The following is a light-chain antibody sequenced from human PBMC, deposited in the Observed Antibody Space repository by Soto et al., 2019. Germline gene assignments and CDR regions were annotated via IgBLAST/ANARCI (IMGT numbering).Light chain of an antibody. CDR1: QSVSSSY. CDR2: GAS. V-gene: IGKV3-20*01. CDR3: QQYGSSPPGWT. J-gene: IGKJ1*01. Sequence: EIVLTQSPGTLSLSPGERATLSCRASQSVSSSYLAWYQQKPGQAPRLLIYGASSRATGIPDRFSGSGSGTDFTLTISCLEPEDFAVYYCQQYGSSPPGWTFGQGTKVDIK.